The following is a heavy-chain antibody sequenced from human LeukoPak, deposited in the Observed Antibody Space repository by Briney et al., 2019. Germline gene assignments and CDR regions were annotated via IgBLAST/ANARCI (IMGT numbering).Heavy chain of an antibody. Sequence: SETLSLTCTVSGVSISSYYWSWIRQPAGKGLEWIARIYTSGSTNYNPSLKSRVTMSVDTSKNQFSLKLSSVTAADTAVYYCARDKNYDSSGLYGMDVWGQGTTVTVSS. CDR1: GVSISSYY. J-gene: IGHJ6*02. D-gene: IGHD3-22*01. V-gene: IGHV4-4*07. CDR3: ARDKNYDSSGLYGMDV. CDR2: IYTSGST.